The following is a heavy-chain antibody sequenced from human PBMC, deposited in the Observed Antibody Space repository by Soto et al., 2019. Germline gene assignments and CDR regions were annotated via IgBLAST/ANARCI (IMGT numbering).Heavy chain of an antibody. CDR2: IIPIFGTA. CDR1: RVAFSKFI. CDR3: AKVRYSSPMGYYYGMDV. D-gene: IGHD6-19*01. Sequence: PGGSLRLSCKASRVAFSKFIVTWVRQAPGLGLEWVGGIIPIFGTANYAQKFQGRVTITADESTSTSYMEVNNLRSEDTAVYYCAKVRYSSPMGYYYGMDVWGQGTTVTVSS. J-gene: IGHJ6*02. V-gene: IGHV1-69*01.